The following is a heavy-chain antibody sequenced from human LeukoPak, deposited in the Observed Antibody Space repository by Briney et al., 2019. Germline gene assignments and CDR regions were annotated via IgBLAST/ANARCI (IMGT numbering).Heavy chain of an antibody. D-gene: IGHD2/OR15-2a*01. CDR1: GYTFTSYD. J-gene: IGHJ4*02. CDR3: ARDNSQVEFDY. Sequence: ASVKVSCKASGYTFTSYDINWVRQATGQGLEWMGWMNPNSGNTGYAQKFQGRVTMTSDTSINTAYMELSRLRSDDTAVYYCARDNSQVEFDYWGQGTLVTVSS. CDR2: MNPNSGNT. V-gene: IGHV1-8*01.